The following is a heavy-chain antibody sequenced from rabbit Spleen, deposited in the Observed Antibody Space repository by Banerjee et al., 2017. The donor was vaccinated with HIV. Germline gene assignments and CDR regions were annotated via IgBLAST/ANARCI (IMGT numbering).Heavy chain of an antibody. J-gene: IGHJ4*01. V-gene: IGHV1S45*01. D-gene: IGHD1-1*01. CDR3: ARDSGSGHYIDVLFNL. CDR1: GFSFSSRYY. CDR2: IYAGSSGST. Sequence: QEQLEESGGDLVKPGASLTLTCTASGFSFSSRYYMCWVRQAPGKGLEWIACIYAGSSGSTYYASWAKGRFTISKTSSTTVTLQMTSLTAADTATYFCARDSGSGHYIDVLFNLWGPGTLVTVS.